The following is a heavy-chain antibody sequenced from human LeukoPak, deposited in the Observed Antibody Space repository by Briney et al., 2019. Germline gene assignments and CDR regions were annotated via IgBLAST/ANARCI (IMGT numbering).Heavy chain of an antibody. Sequence: GGSLRLSCAASGFTFSSDAMSWVRQAPGKGLEWVSAISGSGGSTYYADSAKGRFTISRDNSKNTLYLQMNSLRAEDTAVYYCAKLNLVTVKYYFDYWGQGTLVTVSS. CDR1: GFTFSSDA. CDR2: ISGSGGST. CDR3: AKLNLVTVKYYFDY. V-gene: IGHV3-23*01. D-gene: IGHD4-17*01. J-gene: IGHJ4*02.